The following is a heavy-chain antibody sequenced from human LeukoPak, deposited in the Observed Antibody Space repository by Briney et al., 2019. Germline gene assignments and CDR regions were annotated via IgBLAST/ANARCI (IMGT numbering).Heavy chain of an antibody. V-gene: IGHV3-30*02. D-gene: IGHD4-17*01. CDR3: ARDPDYGDYFDY. J-gene: IGHJ4*02. CDR1: GFTFITCG. CDR2: IRYDGSNK. Sequence: PGGSLRLSCAASGFTFITCGMHWVRQAPGKGLEWVAFIRYDGSNKYYADSVKGRFTISRDNAKNSLYLQMNSLRAEDTAVYYCARDPDYGDYFDYWGQGTLVTVSS.